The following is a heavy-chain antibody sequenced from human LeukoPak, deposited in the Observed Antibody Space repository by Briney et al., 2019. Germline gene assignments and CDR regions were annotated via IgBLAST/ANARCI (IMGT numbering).Heavy chain of an antibody. CDR2: IYHSGST. D-gene: IGHD6-19*01. V-gene: IGHV4-38-2*01. CDR3: ARVQYSSGWYLPL. Sequence: SETLSLTCAVSGYSISSGYYWGWIRQPPGKGLEWIGSIYHSGSTYYNPSLKSRVTISVDTPKNQFSLKLSSVTAADTAVYYCARVQYSSGWYLPLWGQGTLVTVSS. CDR1: GYSISSGYY. J-gene: IGHJ4*02.